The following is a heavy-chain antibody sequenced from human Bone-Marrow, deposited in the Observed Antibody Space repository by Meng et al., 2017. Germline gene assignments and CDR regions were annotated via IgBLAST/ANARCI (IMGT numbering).Heavy chain of an antibody. J-gene: IGHJ5*02. V-gene: IGHV2-5*01. CDR3: ADRVRGGFRSFPSGFDP. Sequence: SGPTLVTPTQTLTLTCTFSGFSLSTSGVGVGWIRQPPGKALEWLALIYSNDDKRYSTSLKGRLTITKDTSKHQVVLTMTNMDPVDTATYYCADRVRGGFRSFPSGFDPWGQGTLVTVSS. CDR1: GFSLSTSGVG. CDR2: IYSNDDK. D-gene: IGHD3-10*01.